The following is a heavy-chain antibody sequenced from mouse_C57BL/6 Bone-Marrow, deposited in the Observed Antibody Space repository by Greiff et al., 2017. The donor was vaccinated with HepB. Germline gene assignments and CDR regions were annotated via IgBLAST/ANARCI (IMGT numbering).Heavy chain of an antibody. D-gene: IGHD1-1*01. Sequence: VQLQQSVAELVRPGASVKLSCTASGFNIKNTYMHWVKQRPEQGLEWIGRIDPANGNTKYAPKFQGKAPITADTSSNTAYLQLRILTSEDTAIYYCASPSRVVATSPEFAYWGQGTLVTVSA. CDR3: ASPSRVVATSPEFAY. CDR1: GFNIKNTY. V-gene: IGHV14-3*01. CDR2: IDPANGNT. J-gene: IGHJ3*01.